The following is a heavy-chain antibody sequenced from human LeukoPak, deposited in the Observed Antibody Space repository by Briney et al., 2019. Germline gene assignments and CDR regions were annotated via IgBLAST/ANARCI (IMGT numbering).Heavy chain of an antibody. J-gene: IGHJ6*03. D-gene: IGHD1-26*01. V-gene: IGHV3-11*04. CDR2: ISSSGSTI. CDR1: GFTFRDYY. CDR3: ARGQWEPPPYYYYYMDV. Sequence: GGSLRLSCAASGFTFRDYYMSWIRQAPGKGLEWVSYISSSGSTIYYADSVKGRFTISRDNAKNSLYLQMNSLRAEDTAVYYCARGQWEPPPYYYYYMDVWGKGTTVTVSS.